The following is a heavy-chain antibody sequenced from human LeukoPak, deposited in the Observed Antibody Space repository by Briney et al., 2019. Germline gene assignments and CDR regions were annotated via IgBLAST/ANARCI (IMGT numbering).Heavy chain of an antibody. CDR3: ARESPHTFYFDY. CDR1: GYPFKTYG. V-gene: IGHV1-18*01. CDR2: ISAYNGNT. J-gene: IGHJ4*02. D-gene: IGHD3-16*01. Sequence: GASVKVSCKASGYPFKTYGISWVRQAPGQGLEWMGWISAYNGNTNYAQNLQGRVTMTRDTSTSTVYMEVSSLRSEDTAVYYCARESPHTFYFDYWGQGTLVTVSS.